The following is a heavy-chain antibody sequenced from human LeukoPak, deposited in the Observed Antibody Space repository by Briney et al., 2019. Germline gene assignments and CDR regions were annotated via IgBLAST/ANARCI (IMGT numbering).Heavy chain of an antibody. V-gene: IGHV4-59*01. J-gene: IGHJ3*02. CDR2: IHSTGST. CDR3: ARSSGRYDYVWGSYRLSAFDI. Sequence: SETLSPTCTVSGGSISSYYWSWVRQPPGKGLEWIGYIHSTGSTNYNPSLKSLVTISVDTSKNQFSLTLSSVTAADTAVYYCARSSGRYDYVWGSYRLSAFDIWGQGTMDTLSS. D-gene: IGHD3-16*02. CDR1: GGSISSYY.